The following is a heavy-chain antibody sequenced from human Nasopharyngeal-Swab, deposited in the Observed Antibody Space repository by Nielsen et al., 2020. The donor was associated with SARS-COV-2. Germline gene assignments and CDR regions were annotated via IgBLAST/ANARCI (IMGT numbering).Heavy chain of an antibody. J-gene: IGHJ5*02. Sequence: GESLKISCEASGFSFPTHGMHWVRQAPGKRPEWVALIWFDGSNKYFADSVKGRFTISRDNSKNTVYLLMSSMRAEDTAVYYCARDPRAFAEAVAWFDPWGQGTLVTVSS. V-gene: IGHV3-33*01. D-gene: IGHD6-19*01. CDR2: IWFDGSNK. CDR3: ARDPRAFAEAVAWFDP. CDR1: GFSFPTHG.